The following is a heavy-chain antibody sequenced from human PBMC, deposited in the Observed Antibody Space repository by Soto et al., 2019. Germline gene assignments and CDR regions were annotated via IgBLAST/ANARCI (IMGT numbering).Heavy chain of an antibody. CDR3: ARALGGRTLSWFYFDN. J-gene: IGHJ4*02. CDR1: GGSFSAYY. V-gene: IGHV4-34*01. Sequence: QVQLQQWGAGLLKPSETLSLNCTVQGGSFSAYYWSWIRQPPGKGLEWIGEINHSGTANYNPSLKSRVTMSVDTSRSQFSLKVSSVTAADTAVYYCARALGGRTLSWFYFDNWGQGTLVTVS. CDR2: INHSGTA. D-gene: IGHD2-15*01.